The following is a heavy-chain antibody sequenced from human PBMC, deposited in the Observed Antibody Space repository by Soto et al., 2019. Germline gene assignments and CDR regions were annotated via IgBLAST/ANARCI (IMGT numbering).Heavy chain of an antibody. V-gene: IGHV3-23*01. CDR1: GFTFSSYA. J-gene: IGHJ6*02. CDR3: AKAGDFWSGYPYGMDV. CDR2: ISGSGGST. D-gene: IGHD3-3*01. Sequence: GGSLRLSCAASGFTFSSYAMSWVRQAPGKGLEWVSAISGSGGSTYYADSVKGRFTISRDNSKNTLYLQMNSLRAEDTAVYYCAKAGDFWSGYPYGMDVWGQGTTVTVSS.